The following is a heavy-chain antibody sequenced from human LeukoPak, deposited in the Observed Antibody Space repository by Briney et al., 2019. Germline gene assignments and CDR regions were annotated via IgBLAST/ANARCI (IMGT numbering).Heavy chain of an antibody. J-gene: IGHJ6*03. V-gene: IGHV3-7*03. CDR3: ARDQSGYYMRYYYYYMDV. Sequence: GGSLRLSCAASGFTFSSYWMSWVRQAPGKGLEWVANIKQDGSDYYYVDSVKGRFTISRDNAKNSLYLQMNSLRAEDTAVYYCARDQSGYYMRYYYYYMDVWGKGTTVTVSS. CDR1: GFTFSSYW. CDR2: IKQDGSDY. D-gene: IGHD3-3*01.